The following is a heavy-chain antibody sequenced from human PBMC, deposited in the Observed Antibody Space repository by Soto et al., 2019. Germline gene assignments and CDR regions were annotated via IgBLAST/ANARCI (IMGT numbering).Heavy chain of an antibody. V-gene: IGHV2-5*02. D-gene: IGHD3-10*01. CDR2: IYWDDAE. CDR3: VHRLAGVYFGY. Sequence: QITLKESGPTMVKPTQTLTLTCTFSGFSLSTSGVGVGWIRQPPGKALEWLALIYWDDAERFSPSLKGRLTITKYTSRNQGVLTMSNVDRVDTAKYYVVHRLAGVYFGYWGQGILVTVSS. J-gene: IGHJ4*02. CDR1: GFSLSTSGVG.